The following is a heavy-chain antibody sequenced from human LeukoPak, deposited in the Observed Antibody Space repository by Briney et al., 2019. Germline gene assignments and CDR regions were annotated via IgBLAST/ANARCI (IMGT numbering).Heavy chain of an antibody. V-gene: IGHV3-64*01. CDR1: GFTFSSYA. J-gene: IGHJ4*02. CDR3: ARSGYCSGGSCYVDY. D-gene: IGHD2-15*01. Sequence: GGSLRLSCAASGFTFSSYAMHWVRQAPGKGLEYVSAISSNGGSTYYANSVKGRFTIFRDNSKNTLHLQMGSLRDEDMALYYCARSGYCSGGSCYVDYWGQGALVTVSS. CDR2: ISSNGGST.